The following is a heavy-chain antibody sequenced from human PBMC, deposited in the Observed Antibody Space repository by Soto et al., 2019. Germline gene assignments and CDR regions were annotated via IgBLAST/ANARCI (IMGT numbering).Heavy chain of an antibody. J-gene: IGHJ4*02. CDR2: ISGSGGST. V-gene: IGHV3-23*01. CDR3: AKDHDGSSWFAVGASVGRRYFDY. CDR1: GFTFSSYA. D-gene: IGHD6-13*01. Sequence: GGSLRLSCAASGFTFSSYAMSWVRQAPGKGLEWVSAISGSGGSTYYADSVKGRFTISRDNSKNTLYLQMNSLRAEDTAVYYCAKDHDGSSWFAVGASVGRRYFDYWGQGTLVTVSS.